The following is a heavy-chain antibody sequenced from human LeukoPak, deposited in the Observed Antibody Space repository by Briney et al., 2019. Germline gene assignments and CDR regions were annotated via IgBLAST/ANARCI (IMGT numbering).Heavy chain of an antibody. CDR1: GGSISSYC. D-gene: IGHD4-17*01. CDR3: ARTTVTTPAFDI. V-gene: IGHV4-59*01. CDR2: IYYSGST. Sequence: SETLSLTCTVSGGSISSYCWSWIRQPPGKGLEWIGYIYYSGSTNYNPSLKSRVTISVDTSKNQFSLKLSSVTAADTAVYYCARTTVTTPAFDIWGQGTMVTVSS. J-gene: IGHJ3*02.